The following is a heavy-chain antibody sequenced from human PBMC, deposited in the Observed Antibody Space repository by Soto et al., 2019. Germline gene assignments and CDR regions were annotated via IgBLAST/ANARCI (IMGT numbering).Heavy chain of an antibody. Sequence: GGXLRLSCTASGFTFGDYTMSWFRQAPGKGLEWVGFIRNRAYGGTTEYAASVKGRFMISRDDSRSIAYLQMNSLKTEDTSVYYCTRGTSRYYDSSGYYWGQGT. CDR3: TRGTSRYYDSSGYY. V-gene: IGHV3-49*03. CDR1: GFTFGDYT. D-gene: IGHD3-22*01. CDR2: IRNRAYGGTT. J-gene: IGHJ4*02.